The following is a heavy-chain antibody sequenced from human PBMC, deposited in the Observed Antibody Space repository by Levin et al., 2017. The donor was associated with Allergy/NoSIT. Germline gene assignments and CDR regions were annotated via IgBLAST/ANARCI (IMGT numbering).Heavy chain of an antibody. CDR1: GFNVTTNY. Sequence: GGSLRLSCAASGFNVTTNYMSWVRQAPGRGLEWVSVIYTGTLGNRYYAESVKARFTISRDTLKNTLYLQMNTLRAEDTAIYYCTRDRYPGLSDYWGQGTLLTVSS. D-gene: IGHD1-14*01. CDR3: TRDRYPGLSDY. CDR2: IYTGTLGNR. J-gene: IGHJ4*02. V-gene: IGHV3-53*01.